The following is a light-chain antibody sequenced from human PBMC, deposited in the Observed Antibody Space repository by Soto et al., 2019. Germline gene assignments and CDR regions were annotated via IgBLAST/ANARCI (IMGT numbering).Light chain of an antibody. CDR2: GAT. J-gene: IGKJ2*02. CDR1: QTVRSN. Sequence: EIVMTQSPATLSVSPGDGATISCRASQTVRSNLAWLQQKPGQAPRVLIYGATTRATGIPVRFSGSGSGTEFTLTISSLQSEDFAIYYCQQYSDWPPSWTFGQGTKVETK. V-gene: IGKV3D-15*01. CDR3: QQYSDWPPSWT.